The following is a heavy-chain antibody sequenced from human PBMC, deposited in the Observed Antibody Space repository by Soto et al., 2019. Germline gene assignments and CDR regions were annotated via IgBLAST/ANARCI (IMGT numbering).Heavy chain of an antibody. CDR2: ISSSGAGT. CDR1: GFTFTSYA. CDR3: AKYKGCSTTTCHWNAFDI. D-gene: IGHD2-2*01. J-gene: IGHJ3*02. V-gene: IGHV3-23*01. Sequence: EVQLLESGGGLVQPGGSLRLSCAASGFTFTSYALIWVRQAPGKGLEWVSAISSSGAGTYYADSVKGRFTISRDNSKYTLFLQMNSLRAEDTAVYYCAKYKGCSTTTCHWNAFDIWGQGTMVTVSS.